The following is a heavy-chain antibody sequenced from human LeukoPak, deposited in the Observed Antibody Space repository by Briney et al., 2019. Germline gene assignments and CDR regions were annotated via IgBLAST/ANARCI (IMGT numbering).Heavy chain of an antibody. CDR3: ATDLDYSGYFDL. CDR2: IRRKTDGGTT. J-gene: IGHJ2*01. CDR1: GFTFSNAW. V-gene: IGHV3-15*01. Sequence: GESLRLSCEASGFTFSNAWMSWVRQAPGKGLEWVGRIRRKTDGGTTDHAAPVKGRFTISRDDSKNPLYLEMNSLKTEDTAVYYCATDLDYSGYFDLWGRGVLVTVSS. D-gene: IGHD2-15*01.